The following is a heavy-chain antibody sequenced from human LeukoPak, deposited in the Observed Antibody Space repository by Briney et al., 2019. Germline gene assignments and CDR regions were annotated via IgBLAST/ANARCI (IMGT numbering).Heavy chain of an antibody. D-gene: IGHD2-15*01. Sequence: SQTLSLICTVSGGSISSGGYYWSWIRQHPGKGLEWIGYTYYSGSTYYNPSLKSRVTISVDTSKNQFSLKLSSVTAADTAVYYCARGYCSGGSCSTGDYWGQGTLVTVSS. V-gene: IGHV4-31*03. J-gene: IGHJ4*02. CDR2: TYYSGST. CDR3: ARGYCSGGSCSTGDY. CDR1: GGSISSGGYY.